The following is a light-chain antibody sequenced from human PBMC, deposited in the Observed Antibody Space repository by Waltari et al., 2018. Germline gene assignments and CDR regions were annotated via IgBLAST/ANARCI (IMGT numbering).Light chain of an antibody. CDR2: WAS. V-gene: IGKV4-1*01. J-gene: IGKJ4*01. CDR1: HSVLYSPNNKNY. Sequence: DIVMTQSPDSLALSLCERATINYKSSHSVLYSPNNKNYLAWYQQKPVHPPKLLIYWASTRESGVPDRFSGSGSETDFTLTISSLQAEDVAVYYCQQYYSKPLTFGGGTKVEIK. CDR3: QQYYSKPLT.